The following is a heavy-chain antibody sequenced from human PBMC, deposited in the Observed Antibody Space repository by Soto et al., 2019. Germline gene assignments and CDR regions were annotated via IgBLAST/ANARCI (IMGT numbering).Heavy chain of an antibody. D-gene: IGHD3-22*01. CDR3: AAGDSSGYYGG. Sequence: SVRVSCKASGFTFTSSSVQWVRQARGQRLEWIGWITVGTGNTNYAQKFQERVTITRDMSTSTAYMELSNLRSEDTAVYYCAAGDSSGYYGGWGQGTQVTVS. CDR1: GFTFTSSS. V-gene: IGHV1-58*01. J-gene: IGHJ4*02. CDR2: ITVGTGNT.